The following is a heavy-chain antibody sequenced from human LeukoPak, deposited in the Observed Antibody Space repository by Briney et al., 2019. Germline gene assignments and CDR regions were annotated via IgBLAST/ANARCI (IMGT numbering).Heavy chain of an antibody. CDR2: ISANGGAT. CDR1: GFTFSSYS. V-gene: IGHV3-23*01. D-gene: IGHD3-10*01. J-gene: IGHJ4*02. Sequence: GGSLRLSCAASGFTFSSYSMSWVRQAPGKGLECVSLISANGGATYYADSVKGRFTISRDNSKSTLYLQMNSLRADDTAVYYCAKASGSPYYFDYWGQGTLVTVSS. CDR3: AKASGSPYYFDY.